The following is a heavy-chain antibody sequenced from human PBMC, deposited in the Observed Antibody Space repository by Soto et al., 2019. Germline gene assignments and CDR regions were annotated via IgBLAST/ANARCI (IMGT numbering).Heavy chain of an antibody. CDR2: ISYDGTNK. Sequence: QVQLVESGGGVVQPGRSLRLSCAASGFSFSISPMHWVRQAPGKGPEWVALISYDGTNKFYADSVKGRFTISRDNSKSTLYLQVDSLRPEDAAVYYCAKDVVVGATTGLGDYYYYYGMDVWGQGTTVTVSS. V-gene: IGHV3-30-3*01. J-gene: IGHJ6*02. CDR3: AKDVVVGATTGLGDYYYYYGMDV. D-gene: IGHD1-26*01. CDR1: GFSFSISP.